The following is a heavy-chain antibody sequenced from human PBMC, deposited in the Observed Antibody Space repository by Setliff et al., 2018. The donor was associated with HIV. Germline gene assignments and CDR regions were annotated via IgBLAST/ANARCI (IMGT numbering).Heavy chain of an antibody. J-gene: IGHJ6*03. V-gene: IGHV4-39*01. D-gene: IGHD2-21*02. CDR2: MYSGGTT. CDR1: GDSISSVSYS. CDR3: ARGVLITKRVTQTGGYYYYTDV. Sequence: SETLSLTCTVSGDSISSVSYSWGWIRQPPGKGLEWIGYMYSGGTTYYNPSLKSRVTISTGTSNNQFSLTLSSVTAADTAVYYCARGVLITKRVTQTGGYYYYTDVWGKGTTVTVSS.